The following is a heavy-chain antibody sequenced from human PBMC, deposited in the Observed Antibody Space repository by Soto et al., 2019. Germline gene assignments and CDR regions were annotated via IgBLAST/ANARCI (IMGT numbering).Heavy chain of an antibody. Sequence: QVQLQQWGPGLLKPSETLSLTCAVYGGSFSGYYWSWLRHPPGKGPEWIGEINHSGNTKYNPSLESRVTRSVDPSKNQFSLRLNSVSSAGMAVYYCSRTGGMVVWSQGATVTVSS. CDR3: SRTGGMVV. J-gene: IGHJ6*02. V-gene: IGHV4-34*01. CDR2: INHSGNT. CDR1: GGSFSGYY.